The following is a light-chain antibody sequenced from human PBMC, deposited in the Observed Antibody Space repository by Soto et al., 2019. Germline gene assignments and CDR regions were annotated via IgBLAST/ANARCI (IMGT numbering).Light chain of an antibody. V-gene: IGKV1-5*03. CDR2: KAS. CDR1: QTISSW. J-gene: IGKJ1*01. CDR3: QHYNSYSEA. Sequence: DIQMTQSPSTLSGSVGDRVTITCRASQTISSWLAWYQQKPGKATKLLIYKASTLKSGVPSRFSGSGSGTEFTLTISSLQPDDFATNYCQHYNSYSEAFGQGTKVDIK.